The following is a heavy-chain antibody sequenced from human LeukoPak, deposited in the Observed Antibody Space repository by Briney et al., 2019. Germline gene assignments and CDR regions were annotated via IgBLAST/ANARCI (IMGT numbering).Heavy chain of an antibody. CDR2: INAGNGNT. Sequence: ASVKVSCKASGYTFTSYAMHWVRQAPGQRLEWMGWINAGNGNTKYSQEFQGRVTITRDTSASTAYMELSSLRSEDTAVYYCARELILGYSSGGGYFDYWGQGTLVTVSP. CDR3: ARELILGYSSGGGYFDY. V-gene: IGHV1-3*03. D-gene: IGHD6-19*01. CDR1: GYTFTSYA. J-gene: IGHJ4*02.